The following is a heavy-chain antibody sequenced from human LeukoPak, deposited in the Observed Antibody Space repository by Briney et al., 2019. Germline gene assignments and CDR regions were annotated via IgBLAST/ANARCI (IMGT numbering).Heavy chain of an antibody. CDR3: ARGGTTPPFDC. J-gene: IGHJ4*02. V-gene: IGHV3-74*01. Sequence: GGSLRLSCAASGFTFSSYWMHWVRQAPGKGLVWVSRINTEGSRTNYADSVKGRFTPSRDYANNPLYLQINSRRAEDTAVYYCARGGTTPPFDCWGQGTLVTVSS. D-gene: IGHD4-11*01. CDR1: GFTFSSYW. CDR2: INTEGSRT.